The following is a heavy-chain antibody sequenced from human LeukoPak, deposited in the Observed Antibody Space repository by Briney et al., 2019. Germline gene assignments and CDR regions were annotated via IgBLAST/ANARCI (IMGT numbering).Heavy chain of an antibody. CDR3: AQVTAPGTLGMDV. CDR2: IWYEGSNK. CDR1: GFTFSNYG. J-gene: IGHJ6*02. Sequence: PGGSLRLSCAASGFTFSNYGMHWVRQAPGKGREWVAVIWYEGSNKYYADSVKGRFTIYRDNAKNSLYLQMNSLRAEDTAVYYCAQVTAPGTLGMDVWGQGTTVTVSS. V-gene: IGHV3-33*03. D-gene: IGHD6-13*01.